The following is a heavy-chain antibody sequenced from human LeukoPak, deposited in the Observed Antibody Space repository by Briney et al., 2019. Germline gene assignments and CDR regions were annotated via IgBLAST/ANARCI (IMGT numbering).Heavy chain of an antibody. CDR3: ARSANGDYDAYLDY. D-gene: IGHD4-17*01. Sequence: GGSLRLSCAASGFTFDDYSMTWVRQAPGKGLEWVSGINWNGGSTGYADSVKGRFTISRDNAKNSLYLQMNSLRAEDTAVYYCARSANGDYDAYLDYWGQGTLVTVSS. CDR2: INWNGGST. CDR1: GFTFDDYS. J-gene: IGHJ4*02. V-gene: IGHV3-20*04.